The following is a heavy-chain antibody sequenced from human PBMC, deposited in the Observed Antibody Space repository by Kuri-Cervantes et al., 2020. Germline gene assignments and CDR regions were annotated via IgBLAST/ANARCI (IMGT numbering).Heavy chain of an antibody. CDR1: GYTFTSYG. D-gene: IGHD6-6*01. J-gene: IGHJ5*02. Sequence: ASVKVSCKASGYTFTSYGISWVRQAPGQGLEWMGWMNPNSGNTGYAQKFQGRVTMTRNTSISTAYMELSSLRSEDTAVYYCARGKSIAARRAYSHWFDPWGQGTLVTVSS. V-gene: IGHV1-8*02. CDR3: ARGKSIAARRAYSHWFDP. CDR2: MNPNSGNT.